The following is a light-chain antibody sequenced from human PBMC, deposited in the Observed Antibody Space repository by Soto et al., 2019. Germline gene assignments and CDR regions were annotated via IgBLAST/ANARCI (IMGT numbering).Light chain of an antibody. CDR2: EVS. V-gene: IGLV2-8*01. Sequence: QSALTQPPSASGSPGQAVTISCTGTSSDVGGYNSVSWYQQHPDKAPKVMIYEVSKRPSGVPARFSGSKSGNTASLTVAGLQAEDEADYCCSSYAGSKSPYVFGTGTKLTVL. J-gene: IGLJ1*01. CDR1: SSDVGGYNS. CDR3: SSYAGSKSPYV.